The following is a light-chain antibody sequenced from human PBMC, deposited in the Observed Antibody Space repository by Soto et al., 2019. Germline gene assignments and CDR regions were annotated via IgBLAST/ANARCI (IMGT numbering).Light chain of an antibody. J-gene: IGLJ2*01. CDR2: DTN. Sequence: QPVVTQEPSLTVSPGGTVTLTCGSSTGAVTSGHYPYWFQQKPGQAPRTLIYDTNNKHSWTPARFSGSLLGGKAALTLSGAQPEDEADYYCLLSYSGARVFGGGTKVTVL. V-gene: IGLV7-46*01. CDR3: LLSYSGARV. CDR1: TGAVTSGHY.